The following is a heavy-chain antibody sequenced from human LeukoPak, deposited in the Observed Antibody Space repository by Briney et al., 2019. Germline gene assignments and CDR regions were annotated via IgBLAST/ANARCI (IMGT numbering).Heavy chain of an antibody. D-gene: IGHD3-10*01. J-gene: IGHJ4*02. CDR2: INHSGST. CDR3: ARYNTYYYGSGSAYFDY. Sequence: SETLSLTCAVYGGSFSVYYWSWIRQPPGKGLEWIGEINHSGSTNYNPSLKSRVTISVDTSKNQFSLKLSSVTAADTAVYYCARYNTYYYGSGSAYFDYWGQGTLVTVSS. V-gene: IGHV4-34*01. CDR1: GGSFSVYY.